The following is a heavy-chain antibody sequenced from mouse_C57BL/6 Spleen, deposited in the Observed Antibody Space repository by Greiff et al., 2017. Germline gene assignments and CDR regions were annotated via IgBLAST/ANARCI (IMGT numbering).Heavy chain of an antibody. CDR2: IYPGDGDT. Sequence: QVQLQQSGPELVKPGASVKISCKASGYAFSSSWMNWVKQRPGKGLEWIGRIYPGDGDTNYNGKFKGKATLTADKSSSTAYMQLSSLTSEDSAVYLCARDGNYEAYWGQGTLVTVSA. J-gene: IGHJ3*01. CDR3: ARDGNYEAY. D-gene: IGHD2-1*01. CDR1: GYAFSSSW. V-gene: IGHV1-82*01.